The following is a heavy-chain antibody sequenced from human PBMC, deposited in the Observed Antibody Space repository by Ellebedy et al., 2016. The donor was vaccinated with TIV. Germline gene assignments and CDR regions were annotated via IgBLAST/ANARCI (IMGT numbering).Heavy chain of an antibody. V-gene: IGHV4-31*03. CDR2: IYYSGST. CDR3: ARAKMPPYDFWSGYYFDY. CDR1: GGSISSGGYY. J-gene: IGHJ4*02. Sequence: SETLSLTXTVSGGSISSGGYYWSWIRQHPGKGLEWIGYIYYSGSTYYNPSLKSRVTISVDTSKNQFSLKLSSVTAADTAVYYCARAKMPPYDFWSGYYFDYWGQGTLVTVSS. D-gene: IGHD3-3*01.